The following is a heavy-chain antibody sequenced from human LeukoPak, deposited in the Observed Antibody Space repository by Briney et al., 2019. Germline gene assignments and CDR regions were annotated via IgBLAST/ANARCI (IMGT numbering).Heavy chain of an antibody. J-gene: IGHJ4*02. CDR3: ATLDRSSDWLYYFDY. D-gene: IGHD6-19*01. V-gene: IGHV5-51*01. CDR1: GSSFTSYW. Sequence: GASLQISCKGSGSSFTSYWIGWVRQLPGKGLEWMGIIYPGDSDTRYGPSFQGQVTISADKSISTAYLQWSSLKVSDTAMYYCATLDRSSDWLYYFDYWGQGTLVTVSS. CDR2: IYPGDSDT.